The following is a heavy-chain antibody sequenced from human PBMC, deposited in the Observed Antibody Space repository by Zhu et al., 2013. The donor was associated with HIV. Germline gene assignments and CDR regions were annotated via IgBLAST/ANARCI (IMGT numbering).Heavy chain of an antibody. CDR2: INSHSGGT. Sequence: QVQLVQSGAEVKKPGASVKVSCKASGYTFTGYYVYWVRQAPGQGLEWMGWINSHSGGTIYAHKFQGRVTMTRDTSISTAYMELSRLRSDDTAVYYCASNGGTTYYSYMDVWGKGTTVTVSS. CDR3: ASNGGTTYYSYMDV. V-gene: IGHV1-2*07. J-gene: IGHJ6*03. CDR1: GYTFTGYY. D-gene: IGHD4-17*01.